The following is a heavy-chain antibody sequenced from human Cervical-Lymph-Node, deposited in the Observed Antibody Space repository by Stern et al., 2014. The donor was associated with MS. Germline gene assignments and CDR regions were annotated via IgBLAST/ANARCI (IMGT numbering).Heavy chain of an antibody. CDR3: AREVSSGSYQGWFDP. CDR2: INPSGGST. J-gene: IGHJ5*02. D-gene: IGHD1-26*01. Sequence: QMQLVQSGAEVKKPGASVKVSCKASGYTFTSYYMHWVRQAPGQGLEWMGIINPSGGSTSYAQKFQGRVTMNRDTSTSTVYMELSSLRSEDTAVYYCAREVSSGSYQGWFDPWGQGTLVTVSS. CDR1: GYTFTSYY. V-gene: IGHV1-46*01.